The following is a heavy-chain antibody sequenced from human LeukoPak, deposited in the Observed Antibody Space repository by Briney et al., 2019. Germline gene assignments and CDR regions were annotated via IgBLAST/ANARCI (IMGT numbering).Heavy chain of an antibody. CDR1: GFTFTTYA. CDR2: ISGSAGNT. Sequence: GGSLRLSCAASGFTFTTYAMNWVRQAPGKGLEWVAGISGSAGNTYYADSVKGRFTISRDNSKNTLYLQMNSLRAEDTAVYYCAKDQQWLVGRVFDYWGQGTLVTVSS. J-gene: IGHJ4*02. CDR3: AKDQQWLVGRVFDY. V-gene: IGHV3-23*01. D-gene: IGHD6-19*01.